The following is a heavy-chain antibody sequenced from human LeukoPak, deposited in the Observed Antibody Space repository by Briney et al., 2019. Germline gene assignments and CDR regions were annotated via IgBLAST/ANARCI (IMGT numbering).Heavy chain of an antibody. D-gene: IGHD6-19*01. CDR2: IYYSGST. CDR3: ARRLQRQWLVHLDY. CDR1: GGSISSSSYY. V-gene: IGHV4-39*07. J-gene: IGHJ4*02. Sequence: SETLSLTCTVSGGSISSSSYYWGWIRQPPGKGLEWIGSIYYSGSTYYNPSLKSRVTISVDTSKNQFSLKLSSVTAADTAVYYCARRLQRQWLVHLDYWGQGTLVTVSS.